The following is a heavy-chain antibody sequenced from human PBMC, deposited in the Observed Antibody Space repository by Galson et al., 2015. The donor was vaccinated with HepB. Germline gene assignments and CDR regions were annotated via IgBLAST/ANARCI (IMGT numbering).Heavy chain of an antibody. D-gene: IGHD4-17*01. CDR1: GFTFSSYG. J-gene: IGHJ4*02. Sequence: SLRLSCAASGFTFSSYGMHWVRQAPGKGLEWVAVISFDGSNNYYADSVKGRFTISRDNSKNTLYLQMNSLRAEDTAVYYCAKDKIRHDYGDYAPDYWGQGTLVTVSS. CDR2: ISFDGSNN. CDR3: AKDKIRHDYGDYAPDY. V-gene: IGHV3-30*18.